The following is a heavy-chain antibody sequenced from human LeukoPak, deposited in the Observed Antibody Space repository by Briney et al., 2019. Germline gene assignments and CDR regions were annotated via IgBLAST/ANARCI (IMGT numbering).Heavy chain of an antibody. J-gene: IGHJ4*02. CDR2: IYYSGST. D-gene: IGHD3-10*01. Sequence: SETLSLTCTVSGGSISSGDYYWSWIRQPPGKGLEWIGYIYYSGSTYYNPSLKSRVTISVDTSKNQFSLKLSSVTAADTAVYYCARVCTMVRGVRDWGQGTLVTVSS. CDR3: ARVCTMVRGVRD. V-gene: IGHV4-30-4*01. CDR1: GGSISSGDYY.